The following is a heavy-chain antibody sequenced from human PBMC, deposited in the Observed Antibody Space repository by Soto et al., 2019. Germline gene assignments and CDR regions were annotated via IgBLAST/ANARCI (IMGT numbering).Heavy chain of an antibody. D-gene: IGHD6-13*01. CDR2: ISGSTTGI. CDR3: ARVAAVGIYYFDY. V-gene: IGHV3-11*01. CDR1: GFTFRDYY. Sequence: QVQLVESGGGLVKPGGSLRLSCAASGFTFRDYYMAWIRQAPGKGLEWISYISGSTTGIYYADSVKGRFTISRDNAETTLYLQLSGLRAEDTAVYDCARVAAVGIYYFDYWGQGTLVTVSS. J-gene: IGHJ4*02.